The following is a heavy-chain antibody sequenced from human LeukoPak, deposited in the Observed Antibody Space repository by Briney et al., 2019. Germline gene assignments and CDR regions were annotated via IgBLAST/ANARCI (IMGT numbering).Heavy chain of an antibody. CDR1: GGSISSYY. Sequence: SETLSLTCTVSGGSISSYYWSWIRQPPGKGPEWIGYIYYSGSTNYNPSLKSRVTISVDTSKNQFSLKLSSVTAADTAVYYCARLSRDGYNLVYWGQGTLVTVSS. CDR3: ARLSRDGYNLVY. CDR2: IYYSGST. V-gene: IGHV4-59*08. D-gene: IGHD5-24*01. J-gene: IGHJ4*02.